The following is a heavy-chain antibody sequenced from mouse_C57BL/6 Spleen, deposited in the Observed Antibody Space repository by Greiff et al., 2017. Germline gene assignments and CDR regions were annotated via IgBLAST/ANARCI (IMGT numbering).Heavy chain of an antibody. J-gene: IGHJ4*01. CDR3: ARDGPYDYDVGGAMDY. V-gene: IGHV5-4*01. D-gene: IGHD2-4*01. CDR2: ISDGGSYT. Sequence: EVKLMESGGGLVKPGGSLKLSCAASGFTFSSYAMSWVRQTPEKRLEWVATISDGGSYTYYPDNVKGRFTISRDNAKNNLYLQMSHLKSEDTAMYYCARDGPYDYDVGGAMDYWGQGTSVTVSS. CDR1: GFTFSSYA.